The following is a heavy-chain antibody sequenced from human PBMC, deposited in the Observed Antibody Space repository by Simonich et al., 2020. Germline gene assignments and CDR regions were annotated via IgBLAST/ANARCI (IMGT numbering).Heavy chain of an antibody. J-gene: IGHJ4*02. V-gene: IGHV1-8*03. CDR2: GNPNSGNT. Sequence: QVQLVQSGAEVKKPGASVKVSCKASGYTFTSYDINWVRQDTGQGLEWMGWGNPNSGNTGYAQKFQCGVTITRNTSITTAYAELGSLRSEATAVYYCARGRGGMSRGYVDYWGQGTLVTVSS. D-gene: IGHD2-15*01. CDR3: ARGRGGMSRGYVDY. CDR1: GYTFTSYD.